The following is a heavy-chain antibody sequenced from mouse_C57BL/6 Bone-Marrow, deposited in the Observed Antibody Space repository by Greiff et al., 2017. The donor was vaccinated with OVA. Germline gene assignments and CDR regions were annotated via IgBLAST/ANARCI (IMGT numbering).Heavy chain of an antibody. D-gene: IGHD1-1*02. Sequence: EVKLVESGGGLVKPGGSLKLSCAASGFTFSSYAMSWVRQTPDKRLEWVATISDGGSYTYYPDNVKGRFTISRDNAKHNLYLQMSHLQSEDTAMYSGARDPGYYGRRKCDWFAYWGKGTLVTVSA. J-gene: IGHJ3*01. CDR2: ISDGGSYT. CDR1: GFTFSSYA. CDR3: ARDPGYYGRRKCDWFAY. V-gene: IGHV5-4*01.